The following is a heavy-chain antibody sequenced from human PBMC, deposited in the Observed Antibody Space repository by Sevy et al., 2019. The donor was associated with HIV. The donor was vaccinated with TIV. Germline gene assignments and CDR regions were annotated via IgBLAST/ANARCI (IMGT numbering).Heavy chain of an antibody. D-gene: IGHD3-22*01. Sequence: GGSLRLSCAASGFTFSNAWMSWVRQAPGKGLEWVGRIKSKTDGGTTDYAAPVKGRFTISRDDSKNMLYLQMNSLKTEDTAVYYCTTGSTVVVITLDYWGQGTLVTVSS. J-gene: IGHJ4*02. CDR3: TTGSTVVVITLDY. V-gene: IGHV3-15*01. CDR2: IKSKTDGGTT. CDR1: GFTFSNAW.